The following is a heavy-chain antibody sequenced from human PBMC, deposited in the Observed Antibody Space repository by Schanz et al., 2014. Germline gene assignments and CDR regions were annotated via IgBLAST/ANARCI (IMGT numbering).Heavy chain of an antibody. CDR3: ARIGGSVFDY. CDR2: FNDGGVNK. CDR1: GFTFSTST. D-gene: IGHD3-10*01. V-gene: IGHV3-23*01. J-gene: IGHJ4*02. Sequence: EVQLLESGGGLVQPGGSLRLSCAASGFTFSTSTMHWVRQAPGKGLEWVSSFNDGGVNKYYADSVKGRFTISSDNSKSTLYLQMSSLRAEDTAVYYCARIGGSVFDYWAQGTLGTVSS.